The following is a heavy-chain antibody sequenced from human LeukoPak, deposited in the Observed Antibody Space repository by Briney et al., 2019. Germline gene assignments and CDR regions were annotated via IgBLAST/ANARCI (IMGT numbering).Heavy chain of an antibody. Sequence: SETLSLTCTVSGGSISSGSYYWSWIRQPAGKGLEWIGRIYTSGSTNYNPSLKRRVTISVDTSKNQFSLKLSSVPAADTAVYYCARQVVIALNWFDPWGQGTLVTVSS. V-gene: IGHV4-61*02. CDR2: IYTSGST. D-gene: IGHD2-21*01. CDR3: ARQVVIALNWFDP. CDR1: GGSISSGSYY. J-gene: IGHJ5*02.